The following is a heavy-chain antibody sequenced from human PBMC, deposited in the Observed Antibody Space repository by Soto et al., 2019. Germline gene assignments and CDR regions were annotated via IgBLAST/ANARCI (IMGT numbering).Heavy chain of an antibody. V-gene: IGHV4-39*01. CDR2: IYYSGST. CDR1: GGSISSSSYY. J-gene: IGHJ4*02. D-gene: IGHD6-19*01. CDR3: ARADSSGPSFDY. Sequence: QLQLQESGPGLVKPSETLSLTCTVSGGSISSSSYYWGWIRQPPGKGLEWIGSIYYSGSTYYNPSRKSRVTISVDTSKNQFSLKLSSVTAADTAVYYCARADSSGPSFDYWGQGTLVTVSS.